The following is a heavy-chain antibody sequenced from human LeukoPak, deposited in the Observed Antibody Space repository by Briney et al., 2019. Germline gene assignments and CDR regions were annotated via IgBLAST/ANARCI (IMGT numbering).Heavy chain of an antibody. CDR2: IIPIFGTA. Sequence: GASVKVSCKASGGTFSSYAISWVRQAPGQGLEWMGGIIPIFGTANYAQKFQGRVTITTDESTSTAYMELSSLRSEDTAVYYCARDPGRFRYCSGGSCYGAFDIWGQGTMVTVSS. CDR1: GGTFSSYA. J-gene: IGHJ3*02. D-gene: IGHD2-15*01. V-gene: IGHV1-69*05. CDR3: ARDPGRFRYCSGGSCYGAFDI.